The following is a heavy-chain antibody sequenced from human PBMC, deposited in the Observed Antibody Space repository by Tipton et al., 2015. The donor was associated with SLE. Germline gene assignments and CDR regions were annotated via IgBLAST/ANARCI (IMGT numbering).Heavy chain of an antibody. CDR1: GGSISSSSYY. J-gene: IGHJ4*02. V-gene: IGHV4-39*07. CDR3: ARAGFSGPFDY. Sequence: TLSLTCTVSGGSISSSSYYWGWIRQPPGKGLEWIGSIYYSGSTNYNPSLKSRVTISVDTSKNQFSLKLSSVTAADTAVYYCARAGFSGPFDYWGQGTLVTVSS. CDR2: IYYSGST. D-gene: IGHD2-15*01.